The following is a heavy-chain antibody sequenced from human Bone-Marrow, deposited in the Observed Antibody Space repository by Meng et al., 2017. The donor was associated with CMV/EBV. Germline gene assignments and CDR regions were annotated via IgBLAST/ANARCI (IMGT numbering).Heavy chain of an antibody. CDR3: ARVFLGKSAAIGGRYFDL. V-gene: IGHV1-18*01. CDR2: ISAYNGYI. J-gene: IGHJ2*01. CDR1: GYTFTSYG. Sequence: ASVKVSCKASGYTFTSYGLSWVRQAPGQGLEWMGWISAYNGYINYAQKLQGRVTMTTDTSTSTAYMELRSLRSDDTAVYYCARVFLGKSAAIGGRYFDLWGRGTRVTGSS. D-gene: IGHD2-2*02.